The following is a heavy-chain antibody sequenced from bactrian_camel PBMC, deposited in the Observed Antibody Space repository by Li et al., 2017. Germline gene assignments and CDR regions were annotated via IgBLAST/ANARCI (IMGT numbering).Heavy chain of an antibody. Sequence: VQLVESGGGSVTAGGSLRLSCSPSGYGHITKCMGWFRQAPGKEREGVACTGSDGPTTYADSVKGRFTISEDNAKHTLYLQMNSLKPEDTAMYYCAAKSRCMGAPSFAPVDFGYWGQGTQVTVS. D-gene: IGHD7*01. V-gene: IGHV3S57*01. J-gene: IGHJ6*01. CDR1: GYGHITKC. CDR3: AAKSRCMGAPSFAPVDFGY. CDR2: TGSDGPT.